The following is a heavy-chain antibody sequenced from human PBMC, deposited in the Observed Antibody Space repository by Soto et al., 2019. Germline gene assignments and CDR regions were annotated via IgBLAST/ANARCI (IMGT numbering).Heavy chain of an antibody. CDR2: TIPLFGTT. V-gene: IGHV1-69*01. CDR3: VAELDFGKLSVV. Sequence: QVQLVQSGVEVKKPGSSVRVSCKASGDTFKNSVISWVRQAPGQGLEWMGGTIPLFGTTDYAQKFQGRLTSTTDESKTTAYLEVSRLTSEATAVYYCVAELDFGKLSVVWGQGTTVIVSS. CDR1: GDTFKNSV. J-gene: IGHJ6*02. D-gene: IGHD3-10*01.